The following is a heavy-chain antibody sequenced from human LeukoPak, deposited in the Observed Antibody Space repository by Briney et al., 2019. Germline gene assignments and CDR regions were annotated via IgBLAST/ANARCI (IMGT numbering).Heavy chain of an antibody. CDR1: GCTFSSYA. V-gene: IGHV1-69*05. Sequence: SVKVSCKASGCTFSSYAISWVRQAPGQGLEWMGGIIPIFGTANYAQKFQGRVTITSNTSISTAYMELSSLRSEDTAVYYCARLYSSGWHRDYWGQGTLVTVSS. J-gene: IGHJ4*02. D-gene: IGHD6-19*01. CDR2: IIPIFGTA. CDR3: ARLYSSGWHRDY.